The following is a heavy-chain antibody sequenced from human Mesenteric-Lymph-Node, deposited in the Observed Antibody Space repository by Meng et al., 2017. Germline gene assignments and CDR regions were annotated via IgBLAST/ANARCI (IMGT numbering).Heavy chain of an antibody. CDR1: GGSISSSNW. Sequence: QVQLQESGPGLVKPSGTLSLTCAVSGGSISSSNWWNWVRQPPGKGLEWIGDIYHSGSSNYNPSLRGRVTISLDKSKNQFSLTLRSVTAADTAVYYCARDPYATGWAGWGQGTLVTVSS. J-gene: IGHJ4*02. CDR3: ARDPYATGWAG. V-gene: IGHV4-4*02. D-gene: IGHD6-19*01. CDR2: IYHSGSS.